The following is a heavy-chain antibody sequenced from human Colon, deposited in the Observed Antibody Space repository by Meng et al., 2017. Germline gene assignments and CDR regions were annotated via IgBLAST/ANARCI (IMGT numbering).Heavy chain of an antibody. CDR1: GGSVISNSSY. Sequence: VQLQESGPGLVRPSETLSLTCTVSGGSVISNSSYWSWIRQPPGKGLEWIGFIYYSGSTNYNPSLKSRVTISVDTSKNQFSLKVSSVTAADTAVYYCARDSGYDKNWFDPWGQGTLVTVFS. V-gene: IGHV4-61*01. J-gene: IGHJ5*02. CDR3: ARDSGYDKNWFDP. CDR2: IYYSGST. D-gene: IGHD5-12*01.